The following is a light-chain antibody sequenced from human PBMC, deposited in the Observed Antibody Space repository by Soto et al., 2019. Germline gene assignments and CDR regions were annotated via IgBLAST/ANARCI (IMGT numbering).Light chain of an antibody. V-gene: IGKV3-20*01. CDR1: QSINSF. Sequence: EIVLTQSPGTLSLSPGEGATLSCRASQSINSFLAWYQQRRGQAPRLLIYGASSRATGIPDRFSGSGSGTDFTLTISSLQPDDFATYYCQQSYSTPWTFGQGTKVDIK. J-gene: IGKJ1*01. CDR2: GAS. CDR3: QQSYSTPWT.